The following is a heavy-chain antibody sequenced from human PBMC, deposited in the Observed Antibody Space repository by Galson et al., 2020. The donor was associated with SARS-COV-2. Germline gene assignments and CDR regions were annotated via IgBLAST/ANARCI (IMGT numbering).Heavy chain of an antibody. V-gene: IGHV4-39*07. Sequence: SETLSLTCTVSGGSISSGGYYWSWIRQTPGKGLEWIGEINHSGSTNYNPSLKSRVTISIDTSKNQFSLKLSSVTAADTAVYYCARGISGINMMVVILTSAYFYMDVWGKGTTVTVSS. D-gene: IGHD3-22*01. CDR2: INHSGST. CDR1: GGSISSGGYY. J-gene: IGHJ6*03. CDR3: ARGISGINMMVVILTSAYFYMDV.